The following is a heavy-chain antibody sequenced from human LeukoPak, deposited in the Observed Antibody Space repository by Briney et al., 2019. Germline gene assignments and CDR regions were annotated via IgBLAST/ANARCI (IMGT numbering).Heavy chain of an antibody. CDR2: IYYSGST. J-gene: IGHJ4*02. CDR1: GGSISSGDYY. CDR3: ARVSSTPWEVDY. Sequence: SETLSLTCTVSGGSISSGDYYWSWIRQPPGKGLEWIGYIYYSGSTYYNPSLKSRVTISVDTSKNQFSLKLSSVTAADTAVYYCARVSSTPWEVDYWGQGTLVTVSS. D-gene: IGHD6-13*01. V-gene: IGHV4-30-4*01.